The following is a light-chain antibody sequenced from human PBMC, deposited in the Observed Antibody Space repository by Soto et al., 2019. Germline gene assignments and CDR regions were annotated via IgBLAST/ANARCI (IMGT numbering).Light chain of an antibody. CDR2: ETN. CDR1: SSNIGNNY. CDR3: GAWDDRLSAGV. Sequence: QSVLTQPPSVSAAPGQKVTISCSGSSSNIGNNYVSWYQQLPGTAPKLLIYETNKRPSGIPDRFSGYKPATSATLGITGLQTGEEDDYYCGAWDDRLSAGVFGGGTQLTVL. J-gene: IGLJ3*02. V-gene: IGLV1-51*02.